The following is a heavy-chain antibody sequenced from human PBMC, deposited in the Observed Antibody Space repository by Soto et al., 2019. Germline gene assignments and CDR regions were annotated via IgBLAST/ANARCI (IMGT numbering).Heavy chain of an antibody. Sequence: QVQLQESGPGLVEPSGTLSLTCAVSGASIGTNNWWSWVRQPPGKGLEWIGEVYHSGTTNCNPSLKSRVTISIDNSKNQFSLRLTSMTAADTAVYYCAVPGVGDFDYWSQGTLVTVS. V-gene: IGHV4-4*02. CDR3: AVPGVGDFDY. D-gene: IGHD3-10*01. J-gene: IGHJ4*02. CDR2: VYHSGTT. CDR1: GASIGTNNW.